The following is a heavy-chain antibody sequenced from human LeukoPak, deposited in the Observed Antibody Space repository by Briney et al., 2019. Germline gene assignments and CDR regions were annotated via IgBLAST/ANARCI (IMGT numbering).Heavy chain of an antibody. CDR3: ARAAVGYSAYPEPFDY. CDR1: GYTFTAYY. CDR2: INPSGGST. D-gene: IGHD5-12*01. V-gene: IGHV1-46*01. J-gene: IGHJ4*02. Sequence: ASVKDSSKASGYTFTAYYIHVVRQAPRQGLEWMGIINPSGGSTGYAQKFQGRLTMTRYTPTSTVYMELSSLRSEDTAVYFCARAAVGYSAYPEPFDYGGQGTLVTVSS.